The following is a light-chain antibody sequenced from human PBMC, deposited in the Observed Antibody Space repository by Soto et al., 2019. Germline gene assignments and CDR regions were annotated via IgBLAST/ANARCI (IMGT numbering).Light chain of an antibody. Sequence: QSALTQPPSASGSPGQSVAISCTGTSSDVGGYEYVSWYRHHPGKAPKLIIYEVTKRPSGVPDRFSGSKSGNTASLTVSRLQAEDEADYYCSSYAGSNNLLFGGGTKLTVL. CDR1: SSDVGGYEY. J-gene: IGLJ2*01. CDR2: EVT. V-gene: IGLV2-8*01. CDR3: SSYAGSNNLL.